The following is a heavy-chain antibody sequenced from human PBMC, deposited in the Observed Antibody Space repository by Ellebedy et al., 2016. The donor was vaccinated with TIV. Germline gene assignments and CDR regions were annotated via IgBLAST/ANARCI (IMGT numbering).Heavy chain of an antibody. Sequence: SLKISCAASGFTFDDYAMHWVRQAPGKGLEWVSGISWNSGSIGYADSVKGRFTISSDNAKNSLYLQMNSLRAEDTAMYYCAKCLGYYDSSAYYFYYGMDVWGQGTTVIVSS. CDR1: GFTFDDYA. CDR2: ISWNSGSI. V-gene: IGHV3-9*01. D-gene: IGHD3-22*01. J-gene: IGHJ6*02. CDR3: AKCLGYYDSSAYYFYYGMDV.